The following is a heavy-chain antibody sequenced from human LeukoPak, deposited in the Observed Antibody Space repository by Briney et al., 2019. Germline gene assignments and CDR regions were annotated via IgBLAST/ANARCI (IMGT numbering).Heavy chain of an antibody. D-gene: IGHD6-19*01. V-gene: IGHV3-21*01. J-gene: IGHJ4*02. CDR1: GFTFSSYS. Sequence: GGSLRLSCAASGFTFSSYSMNWVRQAPGKGLEWVSSISSSSSYIYYADSVKGRFTISRDNAKSSLYLQMNSLRAEDTAVYYCARASTGYSSGWEFDYWGQGTLVTVSS. CDR3: ARASTGYSSGWEFDY. CDR2: ISSSSSYI.